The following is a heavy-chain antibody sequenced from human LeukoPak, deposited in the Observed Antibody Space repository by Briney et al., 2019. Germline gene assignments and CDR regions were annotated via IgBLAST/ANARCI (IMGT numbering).Heavy chain of an antibody. CDR1: GYSFTSYW. V-gene: IGHV5-51*01. Sequence: GESLKISCQGSGYSFTSYWIGGVRQLPGKGLEGMGIINRGDSDTRYSPSFQGQVTISADNSISTAYLQWSSLKASDTAMYYCARLYCSGGSCPADYWGQGTLVTVSS. CDR2: INRGDSDT. CDR3: ARLYCSGGSCPADY. D-gene: IGHD2-15*01. J-gene: IGHJ4*02.